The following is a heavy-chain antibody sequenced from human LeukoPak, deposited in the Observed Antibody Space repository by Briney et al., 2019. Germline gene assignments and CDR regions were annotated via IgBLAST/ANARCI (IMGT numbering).Heavy chain of an antibody. V-gene: IGHV4-30-4*01. Sequence: KPSETLSLTCTVSGGSISSGDYYWSWIRQPPGKGLEWIGYIYYSGSTYYNPSLKSRVTTSVDTSKNQFSLKLSSVTAADTAVYYCARPCYYDLDAFDIWGQGTMVTVSS. J-gene: IGHJ3*02. D-gene: IGHD3-22*01. CDR2: IYYSGST. CDR3: ARPCYYDLDAFDI. CDR1: GGSISSGDYY.